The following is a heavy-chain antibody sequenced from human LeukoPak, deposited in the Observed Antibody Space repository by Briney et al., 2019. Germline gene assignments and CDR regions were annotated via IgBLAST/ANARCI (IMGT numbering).Heavy chain of an antibody. V-gene: IGHV4-31*03. CDR2: IYYSGST. CDR3: ARVWSSEWELLYYFDY. Sequence: SETLSLTCTVSGGSISSGGYYWSWIRQHPGKGLEWIGYIYYSGSTYYNPSLKSRVTISVDTSKNQFSLELSSVTAADTAVYYCARVWSSEWELLYYFDYWAREPWSPSPQ. D-gene: IGHD1-26*01. CDR1: GGSISSGGYY. J-gene: IGHJ4*02.